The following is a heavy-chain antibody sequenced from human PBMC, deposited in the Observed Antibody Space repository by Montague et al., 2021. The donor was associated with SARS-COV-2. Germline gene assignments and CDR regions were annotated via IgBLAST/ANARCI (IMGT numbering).Heavy chain of an antibody. D-gene: IGHD3-3*01. V-gene: IGHV4-31*03. Sequence: TLSLTCTVSGGSISSGGYYWSWIRQHPGKGLEWIGYIYYSGSTYYNPSLKSRVTISVDTSKNQFSLKLSSVTAADTAVYYCARGRVLTIFGVVGAFDXWGQGKMVTVSS. CDR2: IYYSGST. CDR1: GGSISSGGYY. CDR3: ARGRVLTIFGVVGAFDX. J-gene: IGHJ3*02.